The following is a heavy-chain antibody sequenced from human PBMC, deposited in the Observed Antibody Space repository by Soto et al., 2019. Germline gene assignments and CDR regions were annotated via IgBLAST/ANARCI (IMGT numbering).Heavy chain of an antibody. D-gene: IGHD3-16*01. CDR3: ARAGLLSFGFDYYYMDV. CDR1: SGYISSSNW. Sequence: PSETLSLTCAVSSGYISSSNWWSWVRQPPGKGPEWIGEIYHSGSTNYNPSLKSRVTISVDKSKNQFSLKLSSVTAADTAVYYCARAGLLSFGFDYYYMDVWGKGTTVTVSS. V-gene: IGHV4-4*02. J-gene: IGHJ6*03. CDR2: IYHSGST.